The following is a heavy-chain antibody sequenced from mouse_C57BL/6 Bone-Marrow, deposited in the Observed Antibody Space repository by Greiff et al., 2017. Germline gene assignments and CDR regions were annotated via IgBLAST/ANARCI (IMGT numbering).Heavy chain of an antibody. Sequence: VQLQESGAELARPGASVKLSCKASGYTFTSYGISWVKQRTGQGLEWIGEIYPRSGNTYYNEKFKGKATLPADKSSSTAYMELRSLTSEDSAVYFCAAYYSNYGYFDGWGTGTTVTVAS. CDR3: AAYYSNYGYFDG. J-gene: IGHJ1*03. V-gene: IGHV1-81*01. CDR2: IYPRSGNT. CDR1: GYTFTSYG. D-gene: IGHD2-5*01.